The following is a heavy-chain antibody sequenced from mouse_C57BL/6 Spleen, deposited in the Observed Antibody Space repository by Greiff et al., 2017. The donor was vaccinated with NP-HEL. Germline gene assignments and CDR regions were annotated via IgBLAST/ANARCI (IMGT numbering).Heavy chain of an antibody. D-gene: IGHD1-1*01. CDR1: GFSLTSYG. CDR3: ARHEVEGAWFAY. J-gene: IGHJ3*01. CDR2: IWSDRST. Sequence: VHLVASGPGLVAPSQSLSITCTVSGFSLTSYGVHWVRQPPGKGLEWLVVIWSDRSTTYNSALKSRLSISKDKSNSQVFLKMNRLQTDDTAMYYCARHEVEGAWFAYWGQGTLVTVAA. V-gene: IGHV2-6-1*01.